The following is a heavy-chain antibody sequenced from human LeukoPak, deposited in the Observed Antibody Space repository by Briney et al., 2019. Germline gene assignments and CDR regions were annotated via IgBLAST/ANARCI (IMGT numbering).Heavy chain of an antibody. CDR1: GGSISNSGYS. Sequence: SETLSLTCAVSGGSISNSGYSWSWIRQPPGKGLEWIGYIHYSGSTYYNPSLKSRVTISVDTSKNQFSLRLSSVTAADTAVYYCARVTGYIVEDYFDYWGQGTLVTVSS. J-gene: IGHJ4*02. CDR2: IHYSGST. D-gene: IGHD3-22*01. V-gene: IGHV4-61*08. CDR3: ARVTGYIVEDYFDY.